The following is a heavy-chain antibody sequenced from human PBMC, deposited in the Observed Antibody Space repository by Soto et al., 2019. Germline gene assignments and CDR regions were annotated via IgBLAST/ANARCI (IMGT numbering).Heavy chain of an antibody. CDR3: ARRGRLRERYFDP. CDR1: GGSFKSGSYS. V-gene: IGHV4-61*01. Sequence: SETLSLTCTVSGGSFKSGSYSWSWIRQPPGKGLEWIGYVYHTGRTSYNPSLKSRVSISMDTSKNQFSLNLTSVTAADTAVYYCARRGRLRERYFDPWGQGTRVTVSS. J-gene: IGHJ5*02. CDR2: VYHTGRT. D-gene: IGHD2-15*01.